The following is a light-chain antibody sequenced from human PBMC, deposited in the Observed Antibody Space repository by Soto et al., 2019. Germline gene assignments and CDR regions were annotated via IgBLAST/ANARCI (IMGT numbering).Light chain of an antibody. CDR3: QQASSFPLT. CDR1: QGISSY. V-gene: IGKV1-9*01. CDR2: AAS. Sequence: IHWTDSPSSLSASVLYRVTITCRASQGISSYLACYQQKPGKAPKLLIYAASTLQSGVPSRFSGSGSGTDFTLTISSLQPEDFATYYCQQASSFPLTFGQGTRLE. J-gene: IGKJ5*01.